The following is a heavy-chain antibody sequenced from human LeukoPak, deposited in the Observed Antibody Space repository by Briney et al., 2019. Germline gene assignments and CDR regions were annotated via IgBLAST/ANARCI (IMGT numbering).Heavy chain of an antibody. CDR2: ISSSSSYI. J-gene: IGHJ4*02. CDR3: ARDISRVYDSSGWNFDY. CDR1: GFTFSSYS. Sequence: GGSLRLSCAASGFTFSSYSMNWVRQAPGKGLEWVSSISSSSSYIYYADSVKSRFTISGDNAKNSLYLQMNSLRAEDTAVYYCARDISRVYDSSGWNFDYWGQGTLVTVSS. V-gene: IGHV3-21*01. D-gene: IGHD3-22*01.